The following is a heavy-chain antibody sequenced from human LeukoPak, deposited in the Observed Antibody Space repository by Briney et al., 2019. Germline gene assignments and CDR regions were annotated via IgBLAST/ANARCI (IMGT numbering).Heavy chain of an antibody. V-gene: IGHV1-69*06. CDR3: ARERLYCGGDCSPPAVY. J-gene: IGHJ4*02. D-gene: IGHD2-21*02. CDR2: IIPIFGTA. Sequence: GASVKVSCKASGYTFTSYGISWVRQAPGQGLEWMGGIIPIFGTANYAQKFQGRVTITADKSTSTAYMELSSLRSEDTAVYYCARERLYCGGDCSPPAVYWGQGTLVTVSS. CDR1: GYTFTSYG.